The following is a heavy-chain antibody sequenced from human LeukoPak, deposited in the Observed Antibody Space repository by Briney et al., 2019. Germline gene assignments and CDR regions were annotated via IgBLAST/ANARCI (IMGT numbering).Heavy chain of an antibody. Sequence: GGSLRLSCAASGFTFSSYSMNWVRQAPGKGLEWVSYISSSSSTIYYADSAKGRFTISRDNAKNSLYLQMNSLRAEDTAVYYCARVFGRYYGSGSYYNADYYGMDVWGQGTTVTVSS. V-gene: IGHV3-48*01. CDR2: ISSSSSTI. CDR1: GFTFSSYS. CDR3: ARVFGRYYGSGSYYNADYYGMDV. J-gene: IGHJ6*02. D-gene: IGHD3-10*01.